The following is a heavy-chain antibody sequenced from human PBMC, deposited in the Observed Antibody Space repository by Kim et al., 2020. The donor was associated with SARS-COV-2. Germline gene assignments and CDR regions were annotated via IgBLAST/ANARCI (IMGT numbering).Heavy chain of an antibody. D-gene: IGHD3-10*01. J-gene: IGHJ4*02. Sequence: GGSLRLSCAASGFSFSDYYMAWIRQAPGKGLEWVAYIGRGGSSTHYADSVKGRFTISRDNAKNSLFLQMKSLRAEDTAVYYCARDYYLIDAHYFDWWGQGTQVTVSS. CDR2: IGRGGSST. CDR3: ARDYYLIDAHYFDW. V-gene: IGHV3-11*05. CDR1: GFSFSDYY.